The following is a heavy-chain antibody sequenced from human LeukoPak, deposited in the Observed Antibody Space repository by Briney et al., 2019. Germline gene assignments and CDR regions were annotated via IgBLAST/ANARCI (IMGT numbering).Heavy chain of an antibody. CDR1: GFTFSSYA. D-gene: IGHD2-2*01. V-gene: IGHV3-33*08. CDR2: IWYDGSNK. Sequence: GGSLRLSCAASGFTFSSYAMSWVRQAPGKGLEWVAVIWYDGSNKYYADSVKGRFTISRDNSKNTLYLQMNSLKAEDTAVYYCARGRLEDIVVVPADNRLSELDYWGQGTLVTVSS. J-gene: IGHJ4*02. CDR3: ARGRLEDIVVVPADNRLSELDY.